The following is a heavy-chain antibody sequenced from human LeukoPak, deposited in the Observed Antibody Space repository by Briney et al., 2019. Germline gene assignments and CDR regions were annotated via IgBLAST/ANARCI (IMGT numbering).Heavy chain of an antibody. CDR2: IKSKTDGETI. D-gene: IGHD2-8*02. V-gene: IGHV3-15*01. CDR3: TTDRIRGVLAFDY. Sequence: GGSLRLSCAVSGLTFSDVWMSWVRQAPGKGLEWVCRIKSKTDGETIDSAAPVKGRFTISRDDSKNTLYLQMNSLKTEDTAVYYCTTDRIRGVLAFDYWGQGTLVTVSS. CDR1: GLTFSDVW. J-gene: IGHJ4*02.